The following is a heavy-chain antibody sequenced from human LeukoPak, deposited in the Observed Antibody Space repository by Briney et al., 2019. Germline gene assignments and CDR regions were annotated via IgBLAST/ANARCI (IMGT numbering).Heavy chain of an antibody. CDR1: XFXFGXYS. V-gene: IGHV3-48*02. J-gene: IGHJ1*01. CDR2: ISSSSSTM. Sequence: GGSLRLSCAASXFXFGXYSXNXVXXAXXXXLEXISYISSSSSTMYYADSVKGRFTISRDNAKNSLYLHMKSLRDEDTAVYYCAHSSSVTTHFQYWGQGTLVTVSS. D-gene: IGHD6-13*01. CDR3: AHSSSVTTHFQY.